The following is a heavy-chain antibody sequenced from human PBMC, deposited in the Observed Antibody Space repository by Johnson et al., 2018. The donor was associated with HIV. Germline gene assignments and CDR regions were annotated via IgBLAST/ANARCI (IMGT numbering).Heavy chain of an antibody. J-gene: IGHJ3*02. CDR1: GFTFSDYY. Sequence: QVQLVESGGGLVKPGGSLRLSCAASGFTFSDYYMNWIRQAPGKGLEWVAVIWYDGSNKYYADSVKGRFTISRDNSKNTLYLQMNSLRAEDTAVYYCAKLSTESAFDIWGQGTMVTVSS. V-gene: IGHV3-33*06. CDR3: AKLSTESAFDI. D-gene: IGHD4-11*01. CDR2: IWYDGSNK.